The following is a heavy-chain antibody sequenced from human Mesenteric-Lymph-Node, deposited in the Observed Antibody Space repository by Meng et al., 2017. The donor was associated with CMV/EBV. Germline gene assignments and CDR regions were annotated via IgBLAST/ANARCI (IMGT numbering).Heavy chain of an antibody. V-gene: IGHV3-48*03. CDR3: ARIDGETSFSGYFDY. D-gene: IGHD2/OR15-2a*01. CDR2: ISSSGSTI. Sequence: GESLKISCAASGFTFSSYEMNWVRQAPGKGLEWVSYISSSGSTIYYADSVKGRFTISRDNAKNSLYLQMNSLRAEDTAGYYCARIDGETSFSGYFDYWGQGTLVTVSS. CDR1: GFTFSSYE. J-gene: IGHJ4*02.